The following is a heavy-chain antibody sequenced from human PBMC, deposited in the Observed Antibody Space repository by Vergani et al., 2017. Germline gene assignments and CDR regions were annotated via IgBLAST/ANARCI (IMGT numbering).Heavy chain of an antibody. D-gene: IGHD3-22*01. V-gene: IGHV3-48*01. J-gene: IGHJ3*02. CDR1: GFTFSSYS. Sequence: EVQLVESGGGLVQPGGSLRLSCAASGFTFSSYSMNWVRQAPGKGLEWVSYISSSSSTIYYADSVKGRFTISRDNAKNSLYLQMNSLRAEDTAVYYCARSGTYYYDSSGYEDDAFDIWGQGTMVTVSS. CDR3: ARSGTYYYDSSGYEDDAFDI. CDR2: ISSSSSTI.